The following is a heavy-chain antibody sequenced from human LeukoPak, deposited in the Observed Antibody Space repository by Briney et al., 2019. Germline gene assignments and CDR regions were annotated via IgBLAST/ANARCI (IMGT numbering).Heavy chain of an antibody. CDR3: ARARSTDY. Sequence: GGSLRLSCAASGFTFRSYEMNWVRQAPGKGLEWVSYISSSGSTIYYADSVKGRFTISRDNAKNSLYLQMSSLRVEDTAMYYCARARSTDYWGQGTLVTVSS. V-gene: IGHV3-48*03. CDR1: GFTFRSYE. CDR2: ISSSGSTI. J-gene: IGHJ4*02.